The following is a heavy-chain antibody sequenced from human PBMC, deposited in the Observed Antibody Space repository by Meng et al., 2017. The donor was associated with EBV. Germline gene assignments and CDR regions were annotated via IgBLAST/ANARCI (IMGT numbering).Heavy chain of an antibody. J-gene: IGHJ5*02. CDR2: MNPNSGNT. CDR1: GYTFTSYD. D-gene: IGHD2-15*01. V-gene: IGHV1-8*01. Sequence: QGQLVQFGAEGKKPGAPVKVSCKASGYTFTSYDINWVRQATGQGLEWMGWMNPNSGNTGYAQKFQGRVTMTRNTSISTAYMELSSLRSEDTAVYYCARGRGVYCSGGSCYPGWFDPWGQGTLVTVSS. CDR3: ARGRGVYCSGGSCYPGWFDP.